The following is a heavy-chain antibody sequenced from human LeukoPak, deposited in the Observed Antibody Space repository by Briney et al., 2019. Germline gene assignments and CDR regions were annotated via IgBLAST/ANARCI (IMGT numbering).Heavy chain of an antibody. Sequence: GGSLRLSCAASGFTFDDYAMHWVRQAPGKGLEWDSGISWNSGSIGYADSVKGRFTISRDNAKNSLYLQMNSLRPEDTALYYCAKGASRDGGVSGAWGQGTLVTVSS. D-gene: IGHD2-8*02. CDR1: GFTFDDYA. CDR2: ISWNSGSI. J-gene: IGHJ5*02. CDR3: AKGASRDGGVSGA. V-gene: IGHV3-9*01.